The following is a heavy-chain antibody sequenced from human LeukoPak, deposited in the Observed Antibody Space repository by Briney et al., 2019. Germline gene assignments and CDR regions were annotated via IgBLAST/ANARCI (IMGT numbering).Heavy chain of an antibody. CDR2: IYYSGST. Sequence: SETLSLTCTVSGGSISNYYWSWLRQPPGKGLEWIGYIYYSGSTNYNPSLKSRVTISVDTSKNQFSLKLNSVTAADTAVYYCAREGVTVAGTGWYFDLWGRGTLVTVSS. CDR3: AREGVTVAGTGWYFDL. J-gene: IGHJ2*01. D-gene: IGHD6-19*01. V-gene: IGHV4-59*01. CDR1: GGSISNYY.